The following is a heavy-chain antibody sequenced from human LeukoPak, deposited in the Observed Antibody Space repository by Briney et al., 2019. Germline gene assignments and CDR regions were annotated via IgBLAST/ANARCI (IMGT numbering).Heavy chain of an antibody. CDR3: AGGGDHYDSRGYYSIPHY. J-gene: IGHJ4*02. D-gene: IGHD3-22*01. CDR2: IYSGGST. V-gene: IGHV3-53*01. Sequence: PGGSLRLSCAASGFTVSSNYMSWVRQAPGKGLEWVSVIYSGGSTYYEDSVKGRFTISRDNSKNTLYLQMNSLRAEDTAVYYCAGGGDHYDSRGYYSIPHYWGQGTLVTVSS. CDR1: GFTVSSNY.